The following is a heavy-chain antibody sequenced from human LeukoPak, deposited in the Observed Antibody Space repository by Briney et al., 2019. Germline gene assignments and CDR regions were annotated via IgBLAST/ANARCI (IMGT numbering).Heavy chain of an antibody. CDR1: GYTFSSYV. D-gene: IGHD1-1*01. CDR3: AKDRGGTGDFDY. V-gene: IGHV1-3*01. CDR2: INVGNGDT. Sequence: HRASVKVSCKASGYTFSSYVIHWLRRAPGQRLEWMGWINVGNGDTKYSQKFQGRVTIARDTSASTAYMELRSLRSEDTAIYYCAKDRGGTGDFDYWGQGTLVSVSS. J-gene: IGHJ4*02.